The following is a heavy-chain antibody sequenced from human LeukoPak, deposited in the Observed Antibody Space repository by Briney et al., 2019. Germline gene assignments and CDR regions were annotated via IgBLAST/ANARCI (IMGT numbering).Heavy chain of an antibody. Sequence: GGSLRLSCAASGFTFSNYWMSWVRQAPGKGLEWVAHINMDGGETYYVDSVKGRFTISRDNAKNSLYLQMNSLRVEDTAVYYCARDKVTYWGQGTLVTVS. V-gene: IGHV3-7*01. CDR2: INMDGGET. CDR1: GFTFSNYW. J-gene: IGHJ4*02. CDR3: ARDKVTY.